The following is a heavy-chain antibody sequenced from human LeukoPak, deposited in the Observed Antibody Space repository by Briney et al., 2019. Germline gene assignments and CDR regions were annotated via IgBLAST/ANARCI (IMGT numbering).Heavy chain of an antibody. CDR1: RFTFSNYA. J-gene: IGHJ4*02. CDR3: ARLGGLEEAATLDY. D-gene: IGHD3-16*01. Sequence: GGSLRLSCAASRFTFSNYAMSWVRQAPGKGLEWVSTISISGSGGSTYYADSVKGRFTISRDNSKNTLFLQMNSLRAEDSAVYYCARLGGLEEAATLDYWGQGTLVTVSS. V-gene: IGHV3-23*01. CDR2: ISISGSGGST.